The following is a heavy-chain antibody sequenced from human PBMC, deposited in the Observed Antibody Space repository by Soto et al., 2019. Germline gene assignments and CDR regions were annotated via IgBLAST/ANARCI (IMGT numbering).Heavy chain of an antibody. V-gene: IGHV4-59*01. CDR2: TFYSGST. Sequence: PSETLSLTCTVSGGSISSYYWSWIRQPPGKGLEWIGYTFYSGSTNYNPSLRSRVTISVDTSKNQFSLRLSSVTAADTAVYFCESATSYYVVDYWGQGTLVTVSS. CDR1: GGSISSYY. CDR3: ESATSYYVVDY. D-gene: IGHD3-3*01. J-gene: IGHJ4*02.